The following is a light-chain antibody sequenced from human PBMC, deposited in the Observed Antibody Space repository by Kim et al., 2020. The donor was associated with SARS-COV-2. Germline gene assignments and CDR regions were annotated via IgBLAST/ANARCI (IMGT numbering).Light chain of an antibody. CDR3: QQHDNWPRT. CDR1: QSVSTY. J-gene: IGKJ1*01. V-gene: IGKV3-11*01. CDR2: DTS. Sequence: LSPGERATLSCRASQSVSTYLAWYQQRLGQAPRLLIYDTSKRAAGVPARFSASGSGTDFTLTISSLQPDDFAAYYCQQHDNWPRTFGQGTKVDIK.